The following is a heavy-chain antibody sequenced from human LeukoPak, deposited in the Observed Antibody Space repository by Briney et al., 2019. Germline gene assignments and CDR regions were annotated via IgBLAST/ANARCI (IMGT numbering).Heavy chain of an antibody. J-gene: IGHJ5*02. V-gene: IGHV4-59*08. CDR2: IYYSGST. CDR3: ARQWLVYNWFDP. CDR1: GGSISSYD. D-gene: IGHD6-19*01. Sequence: SETLSLTCTVSGGSISSYDWSWIRQPPGKGLEWIGYIYYSGSTNYNPSLKSRVTISVDTSKNQFSLKLSSVTAVDTAVYYCARQWLVYNWFDPWGQGTLVTVSS.